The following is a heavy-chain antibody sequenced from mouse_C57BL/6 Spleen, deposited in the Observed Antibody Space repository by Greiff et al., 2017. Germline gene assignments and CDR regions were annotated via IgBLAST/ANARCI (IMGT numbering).Heavy chain of an antibody. CDR1: GYTFTSYW. V-gene: IGHV1-69*01. D-gene: IGHD1-1*01. CDR3: AIDYYGSSSAWFAY. Sequence: VQLQQPGAELVMPGASVKLSCKASGYTFTSYWMHWVKQRPGQGLEWIGEIDPSDSYTNYNQKFKGKSTLTVDKSSSTAYMQLSSLTSEDSAVYYCAIDYYGSSSAWFAYWGQGTLVTVSA. CDR2: IDPSDSYT. J-gene: IGHJ3*01.